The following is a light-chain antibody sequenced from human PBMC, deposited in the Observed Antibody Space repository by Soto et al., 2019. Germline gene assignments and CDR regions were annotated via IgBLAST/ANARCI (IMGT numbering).Light chain of an antibody. J-gene: IGKJ1*01. CDR1: QSVNSN. Sequence: EIAMTQSPDTLSVSPGERATLSCRASQSVNSNLAWYQHKPGQTPRLLIYGASTRATGFPARFSGSGSGTEFTLTISSLQSEDFAVYYCQQYNDWPQTFGQGTKVEIK. CDR2: GAS. CDR3: QQYNDWPQT. V-gene: IGKV3-15*01.